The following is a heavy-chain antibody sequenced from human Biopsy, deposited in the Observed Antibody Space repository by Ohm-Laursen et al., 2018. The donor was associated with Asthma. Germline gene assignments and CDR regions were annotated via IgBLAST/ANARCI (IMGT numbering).Heavy chain of an antibody. CDR3: AKNSRRGSHDPFDI. CDR1: GFNFDDYG. J-gene: IGHJ3*02. Sequence: SLRLSCAASGFNFDDYGMNWVRQGPGKGLEWVAGISWNSVSIAYAYSVRGRFTISRDNAKTSLYLQMNSLRDGDTAVYFCAKNSRRGSHDPFDIWGQGTMVTVSS. CDR2: ISWNSVSI. D-gene: IGHD1-26*01. V-gene: IGHV3-9*01.